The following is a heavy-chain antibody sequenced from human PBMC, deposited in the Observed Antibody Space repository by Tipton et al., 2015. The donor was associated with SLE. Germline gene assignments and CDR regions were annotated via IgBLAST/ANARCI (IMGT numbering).Heavy chain of an antibody. CDR2: INSDGSST. D-gene: IGHD2-2*01. CDR3: AKDVLGIVVVPAADY. Sequence: SLRLSCAASGFTFSSYWMHWVRQAPGKGLVWVSRINSDGSSTSYADSVKGRFTISRDNSKNTLYLQMNSLRAEDTAVYYCAKDVLGIVVVPAADYWGQGTLFTVSS. CDR1: GFTFSSYW. J-gene: IGHJ4*02. V-gene: IGHV3-74*01.